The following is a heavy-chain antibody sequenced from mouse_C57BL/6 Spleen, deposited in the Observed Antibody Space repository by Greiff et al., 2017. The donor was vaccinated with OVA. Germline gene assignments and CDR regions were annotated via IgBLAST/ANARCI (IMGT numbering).Heavy chain of an antibody. CDR1: GFNIKDYY. D-gene: IGHD1-1*01. CDR3: TSPYYYGSSYPFAY. J-gene: IGHJ3*01. Sequence: EVMLMESGAELVRPGASVKLSCTASGFNIKDYYMHWVKQRPEQGLEWIGRIDPEDGDTEYAPKFQGKATMTADTSSNTAYLQLSSLTSEDTAVYYCTSPYYYGSSYPFAYWGQGTLVTVSA. V-gene: IGHV14-1*01. CDR2: IDPEDGDT.